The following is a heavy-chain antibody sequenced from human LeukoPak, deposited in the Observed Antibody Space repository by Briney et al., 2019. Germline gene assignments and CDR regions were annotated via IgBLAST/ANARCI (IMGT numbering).Heavy chain of an antibody. D-gene: IGHD3-10*01. V-gene: IGHV3-7*01. Sequence: GGSLRLSCAASGFTFSSYWMSWVRQAPGKGLEWVANIKQDGSEKYYVDSVKGRFTISRDNSKNTLYLQMNSLRAEDTAVYYCAKDTYGSGSYYPYYYYYMDVWGKGTTVTISS. CDR2: IKQDGSEK. J-gene: IGHJ6*03. CDR1: GFTFSSYW. CDR3: AKDTYGSGSYYPYYYYYMDV.